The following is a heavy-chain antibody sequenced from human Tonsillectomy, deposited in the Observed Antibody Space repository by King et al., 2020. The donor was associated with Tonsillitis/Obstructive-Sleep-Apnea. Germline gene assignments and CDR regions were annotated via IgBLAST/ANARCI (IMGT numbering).Heavy chain of an antibody. CDR1: GYSFTSYW. CDR3: ARPAPSLNDAFDI. CDR2: IYPGDSDT. V-gene: IGHV5-51*01. Sequence: VQLVESGAEVKKPGESLKISCKGSGYSFTSYWIGWLRQIPGKGLEWRGIIYPGDSDTRYSPSFPGQCPIPAYKSISTAYLQWSSLKASDTAMYYCARPAPSLNDAFDIWGQGTMVTVSS. J-gene: IGHJ3*02.